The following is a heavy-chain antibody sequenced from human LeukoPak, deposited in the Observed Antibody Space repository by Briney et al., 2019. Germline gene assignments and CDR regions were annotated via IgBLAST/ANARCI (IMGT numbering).Heavy chain of an antibody. CDR1: GFTSSSYS. D-gene: IGHD3-9*01. CDR3: ARDGDPIDYDILTGYSAFDI. Sequence: PGGSLRLSCAASGFTSSSYSMNWVRQAPGKGLEWVSSISSSSYTYYADSVKGRFTISRDNAKNSLYLQMNSLRAEDTAVYYCARDGDPIDYDILTGYSAFDIWGQGTMVTVSS. CDR2: ISSSSYT. J-gene: IGHJ3*02. V-gene: IGHV3-21*01.